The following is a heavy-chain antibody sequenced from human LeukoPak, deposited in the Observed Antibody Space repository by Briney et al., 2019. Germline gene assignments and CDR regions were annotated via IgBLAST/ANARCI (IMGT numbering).Heavy chain of an antibody. V-gene: IGHV3-33*08. D-gene: IGHD5-24*01. J-gene: IGHJ4*02. CDR2: ILSDGSKT. CDR3: SRDLRGRDDY. Sequence: GGSLRLSRAASGFTFSSDAMHWVRQAPGKGLEWVAIILSDGSKTYYPGSVRGRFTISRDNAKNTLYLQMNSLRAEDTAVYYCSRDLRGRDDYWGQGILVIVSS. CDR1: GFTFSSDA.